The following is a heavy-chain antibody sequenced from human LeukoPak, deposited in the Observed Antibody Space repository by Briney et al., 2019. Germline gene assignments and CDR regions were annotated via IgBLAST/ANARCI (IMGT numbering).Heavy chain of an antibody. J-gene: IGHJ4*02. CDR3: ARETEMVRGATPLDY. CDR1: GFTFSSYA. V-gene: IGHV3-30-3*01. D-gene: IGHD3-10*01. Sequence: GRSLRLSCAASGFTFSSYAMHWVRQAPGKGLEWVAVISYDGSNKYYADSVKGRFTISRDNSKNTLYPQMNSLRAEDTAVYYCARETEMVRGATPLDYWGQGTLVTVSS. CDR2: ISYDGSNK.